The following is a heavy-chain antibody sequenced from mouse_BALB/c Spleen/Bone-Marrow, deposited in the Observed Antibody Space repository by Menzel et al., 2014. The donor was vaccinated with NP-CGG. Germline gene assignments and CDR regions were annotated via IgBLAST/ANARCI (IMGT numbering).Heavy chain of an antibody. CDR1: GFTFSSYY. J-gene: IGHJ2*01. V-gene: IGHV5-6-2*01. CDR3: ARRGWDGYFDY. D-gene: IGHD4-1*01. CDR2: INSNGGST. Sequence: DVQLQESGGGLVKLGGSLKLSCAASGFTFSSYYMSWVRQTPEERLELVAAINSNGGSTYYPDTVKGRFTISRDNAKNTLYLQMSSLKSEDTALYYCARRGWDGYFDYWGQGTTLTVSS.